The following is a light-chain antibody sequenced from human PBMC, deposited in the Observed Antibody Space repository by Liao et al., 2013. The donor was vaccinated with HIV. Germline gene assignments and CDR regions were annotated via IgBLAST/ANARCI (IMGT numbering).Light chain of an antibody. CDR1: IIVTKR. CDR2: NDS. V-gene: IGLV3-21*01. CDR3: QVWDDSTDHFFV. Sequence: SYELTQPPSLSVAPGGTARITCGGDIIVTKRVHWYQQKPGQAPVLVIYNDSDRPSGIPERFSGSKSGNTAALTISRVEAGDEADYHCQVWDDSTDHFFVFGSGTKLTVL. J-gene: IGLJ1*01.